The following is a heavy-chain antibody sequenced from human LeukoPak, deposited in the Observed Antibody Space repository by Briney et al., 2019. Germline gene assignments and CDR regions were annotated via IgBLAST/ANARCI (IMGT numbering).Heavy chain of an antibody. V-gene: IGHV3-33*01. CDR2: IWYDGSNK. CDR1: GFTFSSYG. J-gene: IGHJ4*02. Sequence: GGSLRLSCAASGFTFSSYGMHWVRQALGKGLEWVAVIWYDGSNKYYADSVKGRFTISRDNSKNTLYLQMNSLRAEDTAVYYCAAGVARPYYFDYWGQGTLVTVSS. D-gene: IGHD3-10*01. CDR3: AAGVARPYYFDY.